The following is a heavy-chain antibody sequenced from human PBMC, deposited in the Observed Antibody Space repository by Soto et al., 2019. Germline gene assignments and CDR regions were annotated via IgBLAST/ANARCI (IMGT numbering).Heavy chain of an antibody. D-gene: IGHD3-10*01. V-gene: IGHV3-11*01. J-gene: IGHJ5*02. CDR2: ISSSGSTI. CDR3: ARIRYYDSGSSINWFDP. CDR1: GFTFSDYY. Sequence: GGSLRLSCAASGFTFSDYYMSWIRQAPGKGLEWVSYISSSGSTIYYADSVKGRFTISRDNAKNSLYLQMNSLRAEDTAVYYCARIRYYDSGSSINWFDPWGQGTLVTVS.